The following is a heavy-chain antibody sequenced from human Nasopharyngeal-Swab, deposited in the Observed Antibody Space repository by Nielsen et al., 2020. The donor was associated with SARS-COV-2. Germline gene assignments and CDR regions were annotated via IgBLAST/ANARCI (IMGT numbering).Heavy chain of an antibody. V-gene: IGHV1-18*04. J-gene: IGHJ6*03. CDR3: ASSSSGYSSSWYYYYMDV. CDR2: ISAYNGNT. CDR1: GHTFTSYG. D-gene: IGHD6-13*01. Sequence: ASVKVSCKASGHTFTSYGISWVRQAPGQGLEWMGWISAYNGNTNYAQKLQGRVTMTTDTSTSTAYMELRSLRSDDTAVYYCASSSSGYSSSWYYYYMDVWGKGTTVTVSS.